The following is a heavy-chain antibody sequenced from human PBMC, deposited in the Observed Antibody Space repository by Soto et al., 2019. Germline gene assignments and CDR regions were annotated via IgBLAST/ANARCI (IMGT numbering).Heavy chain of an antibody. Sequence: EVQLLESGGGLVQPGGSLRLSCAASGFTFSSYAMRWVRQAPGKGLEWVSAISGSGGSTYYADSVKGRFTISRDNSKNTLYLQMNSLRAEDTAVYYWARRGSGSYYGYWGQGTLVTVSS. CDR1: GFTFSSYA. J-gene: IGHJ4*02. CDR2: ISGSGGST. V-gene: IGHV3-23*01. CDR3: ARRGSGSYYGY. D-gene: IGHD1-26*01.